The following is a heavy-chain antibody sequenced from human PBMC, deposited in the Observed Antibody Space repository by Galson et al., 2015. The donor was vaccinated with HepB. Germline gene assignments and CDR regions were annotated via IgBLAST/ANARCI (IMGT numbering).Heavy chain of an antibody. CDR3: ARVFQPDATFDI. D-gene: IGHD2/OR15-2a*01. CDR2: ISSSSSTI. CDR1: GFTFSSYS. V-gene: IGHV3-48*02. Sequence: SLRLSCAAPGFTFSSYSMNWVRQAPGKGLEWVSYISSSSSTIYYADSVKGRFTISRDNAKDSLYLQMNSLRDEDTAVYYCARVFQPDATFDIWGQGTMVTVSS. J-gene: IGHJ3*02.